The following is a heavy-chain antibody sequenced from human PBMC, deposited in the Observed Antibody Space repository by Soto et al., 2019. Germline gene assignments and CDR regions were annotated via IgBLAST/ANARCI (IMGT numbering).Heavy chain of an antibody. Sequence: ASETLSLTCTVSGGSISSGDYYWSWIRQPPGKGLEWIGYIYYSGSTYYNPSLKSRVTISVDTSKNQFSLKLSSVTAADTAVYYCASELRGPKYFQHWGQGTLVTVSS. J-gene: IGHJ1*01. CDR3: ASELRGPKYFQH. V-gene: IGHV4-30-4*01. D-gene: IGHD2-21*01. CDR1: GGSISSGDYY. CDR2: IYYSGST.